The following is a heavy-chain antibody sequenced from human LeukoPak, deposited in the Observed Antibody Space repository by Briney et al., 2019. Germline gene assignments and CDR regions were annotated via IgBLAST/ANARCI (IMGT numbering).Heavy chain of an antibody. V-gene: IGHV3-74*01. CDR2: INSDGGST. Sequence: GGSLRLSCAASGFTFSSYWMHWVRQAPGKGLVWVSRINSDGGSTTYADSVKGRFTISRDNAKNTLYLQMNSLRAEDTAVYYCAKGLYYYDDSGFLAEYFQHWGQGTLVTVSS. CDR3: AKGLYYYDDSGFLAEYFQH. J-gene: IGHJ1*01. CDR1: GFTFSSYW. D-gene: IGHD3-22*01.